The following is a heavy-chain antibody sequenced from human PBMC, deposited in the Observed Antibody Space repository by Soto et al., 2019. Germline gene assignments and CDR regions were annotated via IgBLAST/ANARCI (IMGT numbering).Heavy chain of an antibody. CDR3: ARDPSITMGRGVINYYYYGMDV. Sequence: ASVKVSCKASGYTFTSYGTSWVRQAPGQGLEWMGWISAYNGNTNYAQKLQGRVTMTTDTSTSTAYMELRSLRSDDTAVYYCARDPSITMGRGVINYYYYGMDVWGQGTTVTVSS. CDR1: GYTFTSYG. D-gene: IGHD3-10*01. J-gene: IGHJ6*02. CDR2: ISAYNGNT. V-gene: IGHV1-18*04.